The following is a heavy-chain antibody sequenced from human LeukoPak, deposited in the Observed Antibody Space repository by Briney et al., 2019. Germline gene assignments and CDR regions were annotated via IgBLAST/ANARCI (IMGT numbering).Heavy chain of an antibody. CDR3: AKVVVVVVAANDAFDI. CDR2: ISGSGGST. V-gene: IGHV3-23*01. D-gene: IGHD2-15*01. J-gene: IGHJ3*02. CDR1: GFAFSSYA. Sequence: PGGSLRLSCAASGFAFSSYAMSWVRQAPGKGLEWVSAISGSGGSTYYADSVKGRFTISRDNSKNTLYLQMNGLRAEDTAVYYCAKVVVVVVAANDAFDIWGQGTMVTVSS.